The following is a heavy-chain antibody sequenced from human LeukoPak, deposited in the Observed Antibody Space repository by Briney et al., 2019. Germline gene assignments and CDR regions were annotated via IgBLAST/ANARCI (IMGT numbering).Heavy chain of an antibody. D-gene: IGHD3-10*01. CDR3: AKDSLNWFGESIS. CDR2: IQNDGNSK. J-gene: IGHJ5*02. CDR1: GLTFSMPP. V-gene: IGHV3-30*02. Sequence: GGSLRLSCAASGLTFSMPPMDWVRQAPGKGLEWVAFIQNDGNSKNYADSVRGRFTISRDSSKNTLYLQMNSLRPEDTAVYYCAKDSLNWFGESISWGQGTLVTVSS.